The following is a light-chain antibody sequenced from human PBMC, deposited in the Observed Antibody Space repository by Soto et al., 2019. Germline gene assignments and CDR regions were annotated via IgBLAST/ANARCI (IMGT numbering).Light chain of an antibody. CDR1: QSIGNW. CDR3: QQYNSYV. CDR2: KAS. Sequence: DVQMTQTPSSLSASVRDRVILTCRASQSIGNWLAWYQQKPGKAPKLLIYKASSLESGVPTRFSGSGSGTDFTPIIRSLQPEDFSTYYCQQYNSYVFGPGTKVDIK. V-gene: IGKV1-5*03. J-gene: IGKJ3*01.